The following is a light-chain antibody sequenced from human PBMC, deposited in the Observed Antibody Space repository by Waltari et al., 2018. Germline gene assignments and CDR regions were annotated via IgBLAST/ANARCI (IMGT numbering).Light chain of an antibody. V-gene: IGKV1-5*03. CDR3: QQYNSYSLLT. CDR2: KAA. CDR1: QSISKW. J-gene: IGKJ4*01. Sequence: DIQMTQSPSTLSASVGDRFTITCRASQSISKWLACYQQKPGKAPKLLLYKAATLESGVPSRFSGSGSGTEFTRTIISLQPDDFATFYCQQYNSYSLLTFGGGTKVEIK.